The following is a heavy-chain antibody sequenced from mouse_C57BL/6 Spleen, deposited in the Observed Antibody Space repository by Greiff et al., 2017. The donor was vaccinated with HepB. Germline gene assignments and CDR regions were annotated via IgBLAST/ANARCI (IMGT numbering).Heavy chain of an antibody. CDR1: GFNIKNTY. CDR3: ARRDYSNYGGAWFAY. J-gene: IGHJ3*01. Sequence: EVQLQQSVAELVRPGASVKLSCTASGFNIKNTYMHWVKQRPEQGLEWIGRIDPANGNTKYAPKFQGKATITADTSSNTAYLQLSSLTSEDTAIYYCARRDYSNYGGAWFAYWGQGTLVTVSA. V-gene: IGHV14-3*01. CDR2: IDPANGNT. D-gene: IGHD2-5*01.